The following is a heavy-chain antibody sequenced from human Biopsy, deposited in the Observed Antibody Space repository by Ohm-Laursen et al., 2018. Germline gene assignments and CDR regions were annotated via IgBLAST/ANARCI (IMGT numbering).Heavy chain of an antibody. CDR2: IYNTETT. J-gene: IGHJ5*02. CDR3: ARHPTGFWFDP. Sequence: SETLSLTCTVSGGSISSSTTYYWAWLRQSPGKGLEWIGSIYNTETTFYNPSLKSRVTISVDTSTKQFSLTVSSVTAADTALYFCARHPTGFWFDPWGQGTLVTVSS. CDR1: GGSISSSTTYY. V-gene: IGHV4-39*01.